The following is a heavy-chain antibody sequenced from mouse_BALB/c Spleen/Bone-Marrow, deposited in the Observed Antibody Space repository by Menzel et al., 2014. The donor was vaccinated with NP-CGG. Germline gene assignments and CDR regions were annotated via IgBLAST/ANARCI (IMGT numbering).Heavy chain of an antibody. CDR2: IHPSDSET. J-gene: IGHJ2*01. CDR3: ARRERTEMNY. V-gene: IGHV1S82*01. CDR1: GYSFTSYW. Sequence: VQLQQSGAVLVRPGASVKLSCKVSGYSFTSYWMNWAKQRPGQGLEWIGMIHPSDSETRLNQKFKHKAPLTVDKSSSTAYMQLSSPTPQHSAVYYCARRERTEMNYWGQGTTLTVSS. D-gene: IGHD1-1*01.